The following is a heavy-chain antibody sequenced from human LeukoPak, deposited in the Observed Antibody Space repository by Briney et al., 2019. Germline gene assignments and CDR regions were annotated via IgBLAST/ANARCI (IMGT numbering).Heavy chain of an antibody. J-gene: IGHJ4*02. Sequence: ASVKVSCKASGYTFTSYDINWVRQATGQGLEWMGWMNPHSGNTGYAQNFQGRVTMTRNTSIRTAYMELSSLRSEDTAVYYCAKDRRPNSYSSSWLDYWGQGTLITVSS. CDR2: MNPHSGNT. CDR3: AKDRRPNSYSSSWLDY. CDR1: GYTFTSYD. V-gene: IGHV1-8*01. D-gene: IGHD6-13*01.